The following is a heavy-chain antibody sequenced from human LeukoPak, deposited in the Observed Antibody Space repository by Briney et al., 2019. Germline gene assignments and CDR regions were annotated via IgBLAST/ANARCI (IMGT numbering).Heavy chain of an antibody. J-gene: IGHJ3*02. CDR1: GFTFTNAW. CDR3: TTDFDM. Sequence: GGSRRLSCSASGFTFTNAWMSWVRQAPGKGLEWVGRIESTAVGGTADYAAPVRGRFTISRDDSKNTLYLQMNSLKIEDTGVNYCTTDFDMWGQGTMVTVSS. CDR2: IESTAVGGTA. V-gene: IGHV3-15*04.